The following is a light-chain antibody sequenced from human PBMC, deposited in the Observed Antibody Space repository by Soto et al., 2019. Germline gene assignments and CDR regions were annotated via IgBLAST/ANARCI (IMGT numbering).Light chain of an antibody. CDR2: GAS. Sequence: EIVMTQSPATLSVSPGDGATLSCRASQSVSSNLAWYQQKPGQAPRLLIYGASTRATGIPARFSGSGSGTXXTLTISSLQSEDFAVYYCQQYNNWPYTFGQGTKLEIK. CDR1: QSVSSN. V-gene: IGKV3-15*01. J-gene: IGKJ2*01. CDR3: QQYNNWPYT.